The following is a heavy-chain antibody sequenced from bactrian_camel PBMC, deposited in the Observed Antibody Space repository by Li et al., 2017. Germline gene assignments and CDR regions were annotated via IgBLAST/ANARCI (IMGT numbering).Heavy chain of an antibody. CDR3: SLYRGF. D-gene: IGHD1*01. CDR1: GFTFSSYD. Sequence: VQLVESGGGLVQPGGSLRLSCAASGFTFSSYDMSWVRQAPGKGLEWVSVISRGGGATYYADSVKGRFTISRDNAKNMLYLQMNSLKSEDTALYYCSLYRGFWGQGTQVTVS. V-gene: IGHV3S40*01. CDR2: ISRGGGAT. J-gene: IGHJ4*01.